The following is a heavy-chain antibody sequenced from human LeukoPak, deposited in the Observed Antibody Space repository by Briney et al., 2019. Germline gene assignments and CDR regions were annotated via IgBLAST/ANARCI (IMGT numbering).Heavy chain of an antibody. V-gene: IGHV1-2*06. D-gene: IGHD3-3*01. CDR1: ENTFTNYY. J-gene: IGHJ3*02. CDR3: ARGGLRFLDAFDI. CDR2: INPNGGRT. Sequence: ASVEVSCKASENTFTNYYMHWVRQAPGQGLEWLGLINPNGGRTAYAQNFQGRVTMTRDTSISTAYMELSRLRSDDTAVYYCARGGLRFLDAFDIWGQGTMVTVSS.